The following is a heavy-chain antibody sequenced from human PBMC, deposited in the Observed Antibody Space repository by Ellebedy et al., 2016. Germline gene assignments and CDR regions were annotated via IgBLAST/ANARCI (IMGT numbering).Heavy chain of an antibody. J-gene: IGHJ4*02. CDR3: ARDLGSITV. CDR2: IAYDGTNK. D-gene: IGHD6-19*01. CDR1: GFSFSNSA. Sequence: GGSLRLXXAASGFSFSNSAMHWVRQAPGKGLEWVAVIAYDGTNKYYADSVKGRFTISRDNAKNTLYLQMNSLRVEDMAVYYCARDLGSITVWGQGTLVTVSS. V-gene: IGHV3-30-3*01.